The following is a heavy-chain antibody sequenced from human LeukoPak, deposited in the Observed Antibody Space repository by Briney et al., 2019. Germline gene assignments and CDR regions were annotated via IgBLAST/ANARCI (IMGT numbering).Heavy chain of an antibody. CDR1: GFTVSSNY. CDR2: IYSGGST. D-gene: IGHD1-1*01. J-gene: IGHJ3*02. V-gene: IGHV3-53*01. Sequence: HPGGSLRLSCAASGFTVSSNYMSWVRQAPGKGLEWVSVIYSGGSTYYADSVKGRFTISRDNSKNTLYLQMNSLRAEDTAVYYCAKSTEVADAFDIWGQGTMVTVSS. CDR3: AKSTEVADAFDI.